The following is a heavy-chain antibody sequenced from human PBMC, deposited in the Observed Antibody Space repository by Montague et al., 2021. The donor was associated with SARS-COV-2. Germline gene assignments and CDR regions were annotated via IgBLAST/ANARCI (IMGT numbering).Heavy chain of an antibody. Sequence: SETLSLTCTVSGGSISSSSYYWGWIRQPPGKGLEWIGSIYYSGSTYYNPSLKSRVTISVDTSKNEFSLKLSSVTAADAAVYYCARDTRVTMVVVVQGYGMEVGGQGTTVTVSS. CDR1: GGSISSSSYY. V-gene: IGHV4-39*07. CDR2: IYYSGST. CDR3: ARDTRVTMVVVVQGYGMEV. D-gene: IGHD3-22*01. J-gene: IGHJ6*02.